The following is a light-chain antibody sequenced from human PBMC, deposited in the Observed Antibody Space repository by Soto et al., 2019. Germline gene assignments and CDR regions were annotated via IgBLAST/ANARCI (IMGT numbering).Light chain of an antibody. CDR3: GQFVSSPPRT. V-gene: IGKV3-20*01. CDR1: QSVGSTF. CDR2: GVS. Sequence: EIVLTQSPGTLSLSPGERATLSCRASQSVGSTFLAWYQQKPGQAPRPLIYGVSTRATGIPDRFSGSWSGTDFTLSISRLEPEDFAVYYCGQFVSSPPRTFGQGTKVDIK. J-gene: IGKJ1*01.